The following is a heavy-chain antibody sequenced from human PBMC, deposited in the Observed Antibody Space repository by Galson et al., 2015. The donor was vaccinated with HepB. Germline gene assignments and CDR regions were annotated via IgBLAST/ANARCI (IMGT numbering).Heavy chain of an antibody. CDR2: IKSNTDGGTT. CDR1: GFTFSNDW. CDR3: TTDRDNDFWCGNSDAFDI. Sequence: SLRLSCAASGFTFSNDWMNWVRQAPGKGLEWVGRIKSNTDGGTTDYTAHVKGSFTIARDNSKNTLDLQMNSLKNEDTAVYYCTTDRDNDFWCGNSDAFDIWGQGTMVTVSS. D-gene: IGHD3-3*01. V-gene: IGHV3-15*07. J-gene: IGHJ3*02.